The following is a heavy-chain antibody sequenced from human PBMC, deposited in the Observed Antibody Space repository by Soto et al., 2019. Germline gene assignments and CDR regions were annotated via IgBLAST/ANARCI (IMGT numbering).Heavy chain of an antibody. D-gene: IGHD6-6*01. CDR1: GFSFSTYS. CDR3: ARRARPDFYYMDV. J-gene: IGHJ6*03. V-gene: IGHV3-64*01. CDR2: ISSNGVGT. Sequence: GGSLRLSCAASGFSFSTYSLNWVRQAPGKGLEYVSGISSNGVGTYYANSVQGRFTISRDNSKNTVYLQMGSLRPEDMAVYYCARRARPDFYYMDVWGKGTTVTVSS.